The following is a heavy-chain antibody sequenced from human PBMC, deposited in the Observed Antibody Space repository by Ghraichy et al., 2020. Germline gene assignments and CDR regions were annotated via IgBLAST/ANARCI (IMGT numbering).Heavy chain of an antibody. D-gene: IGHD2-8*01. CDR3: ARGRGDCTNGVCYRQALDY. CDR2: IWYDGSNK. V-gene: IGHV3-33*01. Sequence: GGSLRLSCAASGFTFSSYGMHWVRQAPGKGLEWVAVIWYDGSNKYYADSVKGRFTISRDNSKNTLYLQMNSLRAEDTAVYYCARGRGDCTNGVCYRQALDYWGQGTLVTVSS. J-gene: IGHJ4*02. CDR1: GFTFSSYG.